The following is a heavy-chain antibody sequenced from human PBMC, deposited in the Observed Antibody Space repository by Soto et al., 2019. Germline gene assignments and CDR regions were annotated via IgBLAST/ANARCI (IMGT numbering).Heavy chain of an antibody. V-gene: IGHV3-23*01. Sequence: EVQLLESGGGLVQPGGSLRLSCAASGFTFSSYAMSWVRQAPGKGLEWVSGTSSSGSSTDYAASVKGRFTISRDKPKKTLHLQKNSLGAEGTGVYFCAPGLRSACGPFAHWGQGTLVTVSS. CDR3: APGLRSACGPFAH. D-gene: IGHD3-3*01. CDR1: GFTFSSYA. CDR2: TSSSGSST. J-gene: IGHJ4*02.